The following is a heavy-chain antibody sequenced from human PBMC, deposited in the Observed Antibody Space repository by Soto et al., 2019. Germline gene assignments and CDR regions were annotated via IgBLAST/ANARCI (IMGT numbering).Heavy chain of an antibody. D-gene: IGHD3-10*01. V-gene: IGHV1-2*04. CDR3: ARDVGFGETSLGFDP. CDR2: INPNSGGT. J-gene: IGHJ5*02. Sequence: QVQLVQSGAEVKKPGASVKVSCKASGYTFTGYYMHWVRQAPGQGLEWMGWINPNSGGTNYAQKFQGWVTMTRDTAISTACMELSRLRSDDTAVYYCARDVGFGETSLGFDPWGQGTLVTVSS. CDR1: GYTFTGYY.